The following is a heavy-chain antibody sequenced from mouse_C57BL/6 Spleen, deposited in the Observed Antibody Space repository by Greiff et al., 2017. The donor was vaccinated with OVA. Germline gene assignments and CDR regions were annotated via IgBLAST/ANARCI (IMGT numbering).Heavy chain of an antibody. CDR3: ASEDYYGSSFWFAY. CDR2: ISSGSSTI. D-gene: IGHD1-1*01. CDR1: GFTFSDYG. J-gene: IGHJ3*01. V-gene: IGHV5-17*01. Sequence: EVQVVESGGGLVKPGGSLKLSCAASGFTFSDYGMHWVRQAPEKGLEWVAYISSGSSTIYYADTVKGRFTISRDNAKNTLFLQMTSLRSEDTAMYYCASEDYYGSSFWFAYWGQGTLVTVSA.